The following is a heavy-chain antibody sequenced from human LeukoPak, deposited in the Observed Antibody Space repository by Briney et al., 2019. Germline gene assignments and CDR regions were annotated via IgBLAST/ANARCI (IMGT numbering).Heavy chain of an antibody. J-gene: IGHJ4*02. CDR3: ARGGQLGIAVDY. D-gene: IGHD7-27*01. V-gene: IGHV4-59*12. CDR1: GGSISSYY. Sequence: SETLSLTCTVSGGSISSYYWSWIRQPPGKGLEWIAYIYYTGTTNYNPSLKCRVTISVDTSKNQFSLKLSSVTAADTAVYYCARGGQLGIAVDYWGQGTLVTVSS. CDR2: IYYTGTT.